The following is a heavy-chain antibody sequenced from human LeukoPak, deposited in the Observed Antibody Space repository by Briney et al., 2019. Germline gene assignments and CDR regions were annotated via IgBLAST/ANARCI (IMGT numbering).Heavy chain of an antibody. V-gene: IGHV3-30*03. Sequence: QAGGSLRLSCAASGFTFSSYGMHWVRQAPGKGLEWVAVISYDGSNKYYADSVKGRFTISRDNSKNTLYLQMNSLRAEDTAVYYCARDGTLIQSGFDYWGQGTLVTVSS. CDR2: ISYDGSNK. J-gene: IGHJ4*02. CDR3: ARDGTLIQSGFDY. CDR1: GFTFSSYG. D-gene: IGHD5-18*01.